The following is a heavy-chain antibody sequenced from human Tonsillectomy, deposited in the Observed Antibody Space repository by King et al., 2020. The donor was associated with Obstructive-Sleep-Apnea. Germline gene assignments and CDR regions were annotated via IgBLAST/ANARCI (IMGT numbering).Heavy chain of an antibody. Sequence: VQLVESGGGAVQPGRSLRLSCAASGFTFSSYGMHWVRQAPGEGLEWVAVISDDGSNKYYADSVKGRFSISRDNSKNTLYLQMNSLRAEDTAVYFCAKGLAASSSWPGFDHWGQGTLVTVFS. V-gene: IGHV3-30*18. CDR1: GFTFSSYG. CDR3: AKGLAASSSWPGFDH. CDR2: ISDDGSNK. D-gene: IGHD6-13*01. J-gene: IGHJ4*02.